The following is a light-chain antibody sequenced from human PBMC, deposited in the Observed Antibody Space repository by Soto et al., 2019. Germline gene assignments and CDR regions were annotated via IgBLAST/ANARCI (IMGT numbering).Light chain of an antibody. V-gene: IGKV3-20*01. CDR1: QTVGSN. J-gene: IGKJ1*01. CDR2: GAS. Sequence: EIVLTQSPDTLSVSPGERATLSCRASQTVGSNLAWYQQKPGQAPRLLIYGASTRASDTPARFSGSGSGTDFTLTISRLEPEDFAVYYCQQYGSSPGGTFGQGTKVDIK. CDR3: QQYGSSPGGT.